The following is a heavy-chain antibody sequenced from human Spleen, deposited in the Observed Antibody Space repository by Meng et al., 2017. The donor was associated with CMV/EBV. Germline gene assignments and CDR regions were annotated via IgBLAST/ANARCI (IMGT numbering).Heavy chain of an antibody. CDR1: GYSFSGYY. CDR3: ARVTSSTPFDY. D-gene: IGHD2-2*01. V-gene: IGHV1-2*02. Sequence: ASVKVSCKASGYSFSGYYIHWVRQAPGQGLEWMGWINPNTDGINYTQKFRGRVTMTRDMSIRTAYMELSRLTSDDTAVYSCARVTSSTPFDYWGPGTLVTVSS. J-gene: IGHJ4*02. CDR2: INPNTDGI.